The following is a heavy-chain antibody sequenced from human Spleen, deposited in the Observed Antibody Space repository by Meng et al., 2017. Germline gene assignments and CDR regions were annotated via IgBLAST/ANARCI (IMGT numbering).Heavy chain of an antibody. V-gene: IGHV7-4-1*02. Sequence: VELVQAGSGWKRPGASVRISSKASGNSISDYTMNRLRPATGQGLEWMGWTNTNTGHATYAQGFTGRFVFSLDTSVSTAYLQISSLKAEDTAVYYCARDPSRVFDYWGQGTLVTVSS. J-gene: IGHJ4*02. CDR3: ARDPSRVFDY. CDR2: TNTNTGHA. CDR1: GNSISDYT.